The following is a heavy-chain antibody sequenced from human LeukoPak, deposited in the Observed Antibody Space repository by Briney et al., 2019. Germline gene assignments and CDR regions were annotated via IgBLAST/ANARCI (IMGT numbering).Heavy chain of an antibody. V-gene: IGHV3-21*01. D-gene: IGHD2-2*01. J-gene: IGHJ4*02. CDR3: ARGDLGYCSSTSCYGGDY. CDR2: ISSSSSYI. Sequence: PGGSLRLSCAASGFTFSSYSMNWVRQAPGKGLEWVSSISSSSSYIYYADSVKGRFTISRDNAKNSQYLQMNSLRAEDTAVYYCARGDLGYCSSTSCYGGDYWGQGTLVTVSS. CDR1: GFTFSSYS.